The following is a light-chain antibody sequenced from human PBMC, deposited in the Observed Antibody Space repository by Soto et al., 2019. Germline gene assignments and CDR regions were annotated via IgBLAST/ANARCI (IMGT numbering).Light chain of an antibody. CDR2: GAS. V-gene: IGKV3D-20*02. CDR1: QSVSSSY. Sequence: EIVLTQSPGTLSLSPGERATFSCRASQSVSSSYIAWYQQKRGQAPRRLIYGASIRATGIPDRFSGSGSGTDFTLTISRLEPEDFALYYCQQRSNWPPITFGQGTRLENK. CDR3: QQRSNWPPIT. J-gene: IGKJ5*01.